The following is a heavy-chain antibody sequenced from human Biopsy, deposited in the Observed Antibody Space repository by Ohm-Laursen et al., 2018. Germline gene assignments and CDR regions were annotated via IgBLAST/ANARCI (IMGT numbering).Heavy chain of an antibody. CDR1: GGTFSNYG. D-gene: IGHD3-22*01. CDR2: LNPNNGGT. V-gene: IGHV1-2*02. CDR3: AREIAPWYDSSDYYSFFDY. Sequence: ASVKVSCKAPGGTFSNYGVNWVRQAPGQGLEWVGWLNPNNGGTDYAEKFQGRVTMTRDTSINTAYMELSSLRSDDTAVYFCAREIAPWYDSSDYYSFFDYWGQGTLVTISS. J-gene: IGHJ4*02.